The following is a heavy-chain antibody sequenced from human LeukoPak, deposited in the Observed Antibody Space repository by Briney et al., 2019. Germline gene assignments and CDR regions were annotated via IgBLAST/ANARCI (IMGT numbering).Heavy chain of an antibody. V-gene: IGHV4-39*07. CDR1: GGSFSSTNSY. CDR2: IYSSGST. D-gene: IGHD5-24*01. J-gene: IGHJ4*01. CDR3: ATEGKGMAFDC. Sequence: SETLSLTCSVSGGSFSSTNSYWGWIRQPPGKGLEWIGTIYSSGSTYYTASLKSRVTISVDTSKNQFSLKLSSVTAADTAVYYCATEGKGMAFDCWGHGTLVTVSS.